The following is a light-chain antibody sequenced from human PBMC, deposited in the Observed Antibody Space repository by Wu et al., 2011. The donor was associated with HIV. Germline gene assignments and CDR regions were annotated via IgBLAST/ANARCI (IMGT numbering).Light chain of an antibody. CDR2: DAS. CDR1: QSVNNN. V-gene: IGKV3-11*01. Sequence: PGERATLSCRASQSVNNNLAWYQQKPGQSPRLLIYDASDRATGIPARFSGSGSGTDFTLTISSLEPEDVATYYCQKYNTAPWTFGQGTKVEMK. CDR3: QKYNTAPWT. J-gene: IGKJ1*01.